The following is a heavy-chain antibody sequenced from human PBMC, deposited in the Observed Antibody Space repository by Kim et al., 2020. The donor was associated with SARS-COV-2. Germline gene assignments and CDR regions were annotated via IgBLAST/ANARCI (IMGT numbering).Heavy chain of an antibody. CDR1: GGSISSGSYY. V-gene: IGHV4-61*02. D-gene: IGHD3-9*01. J-gene: IGHJ6*02. Sequence: SETLSLTCTVSGGSISSGSYYWSWIRQPAGKGLEWIGRIYTSGSTNYNPSLKSRVTISVDTSKNQFSLKLSSVTAADTAVYYCARDNLLYDILTGYYRGPYYGMDVWGQGTTVTVSS. CDR3: ARDNLLYDILTGYYRGPYYGMDV. CDR2: IYTSGST.